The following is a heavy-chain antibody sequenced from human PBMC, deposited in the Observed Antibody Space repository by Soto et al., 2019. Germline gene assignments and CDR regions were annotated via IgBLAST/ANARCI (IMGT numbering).Heavy chain of an antibody. Sequence: SATPSLTCAVFRSSVSSTYWWRSVCQAPGKGPEWSGEINHRGSANYNPSLKSRVTISVDISKSQFSLRLSSVTAADTAVYYCARGSYTIFGVVMDVWGQGTTVS. D-gene: IGHD3-3*01. CDR3: ARGSYTIFGVVMDV. J-gene: IGHJ6*02. V-gene: IGHV4-4*02. CDR2: INHRGSA. CDR1: RSSVSSTYW.